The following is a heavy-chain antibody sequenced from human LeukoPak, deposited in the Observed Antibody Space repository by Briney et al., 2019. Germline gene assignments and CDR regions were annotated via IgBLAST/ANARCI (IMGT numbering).Heavy chain of an antibody. CDR1: GFAFSSYW. CDR3: ARDYRGYRAPYYFDY. CDR2: IKQDGSEK. D-gene: IGHD2-15*01. J-gene: IGHJ4*02. Sequence: GGSLRLSCAASGFAFSSYWMSWVRQAPGRGLEWVTNIKQDGSEKYYRDSVKGGFTISRDNAKNSLYLQMNSLRAEDTAVYYCARDYRGYRAPYYFDYWGQGTLVTVSS. V-gene: IGHV3-7*01.